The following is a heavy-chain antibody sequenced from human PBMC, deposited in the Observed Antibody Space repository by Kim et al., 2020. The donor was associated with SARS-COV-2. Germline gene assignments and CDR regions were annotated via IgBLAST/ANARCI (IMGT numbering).Heavy chain of an antibody. CDR2: T. V-gene: IGHV1-2*02. Sequence: TSYAQKFQGRVPMNRDTSTNTAYMELSSLRSDDTALYYCARSDIWAANDYWGQGTLVTVSS. D-gene: IGHD3-16*01. CDR3: ARSDIWAANDY. J-gene: IGHJ4*02.